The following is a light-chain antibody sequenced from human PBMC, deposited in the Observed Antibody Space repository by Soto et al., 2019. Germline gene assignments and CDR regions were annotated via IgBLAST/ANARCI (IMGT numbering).Light chain of an antibody. CDR1: SSDVGGYDH. CDR3: NSYTSSTIDV. J-gene: IGLJ1*01. Sequence: QSALTQPASVSGSPGQSNTISCTGTSSDVGGYDHVAWYQQHPGKAPKLMIYEVNNRPSGISNRFSGSKSGNTASLTISGLQAEDEADYYCNSYTSSTIDVFGTGTKLTVL. CDR2: EVN. V-gene: IGLV2-14*01.